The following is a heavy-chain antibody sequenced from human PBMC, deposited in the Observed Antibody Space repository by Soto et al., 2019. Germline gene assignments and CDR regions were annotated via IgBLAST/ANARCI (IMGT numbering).Heavy chain of an antibody. Sequence: QVQLVQSGAEVKKPGSSVKVSCKASGGTFSSYAISWVRQAPGQGLEWMGGIIPIFGTANYAQKFQGRVTITADESTSTDYMELSSLRSEDTAVYYCASWGYCGGDCYYNWFDPWGQGTLVTVSS. CDR2: IIPIFGTA. CDR3: ASWGYCGGDCYYNWFDP. CDR1: GGTFSSYA. V-gene: IGHV1-69*01. D-gene: IGHD2-21*02. J-gene: IGHJ5*02.